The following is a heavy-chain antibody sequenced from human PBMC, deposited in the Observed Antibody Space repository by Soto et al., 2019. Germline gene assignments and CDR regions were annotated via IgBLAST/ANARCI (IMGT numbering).Heavy chain of an antibody. CDR3: ARQFDYDSSGYFYAY. CDR1: WGTVSRDT. J-gene: IGHJ4*02. D-gene: IGHD3-22*01. V-gene: IGHV1-69*13. CDR2: IMPIFGTA. Sequence: GASGKVSCKTSWGTVSRDTISWVRQAPVQGLEWMGGIMPIFGTANYAQKFQGRVTITADENTRTAYMELSRLRSEDTALYYCARQFDYDSSGYFYAYWGQGTLVTVSS.